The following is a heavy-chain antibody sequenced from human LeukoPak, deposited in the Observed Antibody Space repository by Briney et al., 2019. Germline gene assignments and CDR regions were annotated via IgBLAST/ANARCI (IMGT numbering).Heavy chain of an antibody. D-gene: IGHD3-22*01. J-gene: IGHJ4*02. CDR3: ARDRGSRGYYYPY. Sequence: PGRSLRLSCAASGFTFDDYAMHWVRQAPGKGLEWVSGISWNSGSIGYADSVKGRFTISRDNSKNTLYLQMNSLRAEDTAEYYCARDRGSRGYYYPYWGQGTLVTVSS. V-gene: IGHV3-9*01. CDR1: GFTFDDYA. CDR2: ISWNSGSI.